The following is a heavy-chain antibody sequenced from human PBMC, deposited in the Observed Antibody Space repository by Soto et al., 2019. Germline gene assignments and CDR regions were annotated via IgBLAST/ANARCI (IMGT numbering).Heavy chain of an antibody. CDR3: ARGSLFTMVRGVESEDEYFQH. Sequence: EASVKVSCKVSGYTLTELSMHWVRQAPGKGLEWMGWISAYNGNTNYAQKLQGRVTMTTDTSTSTAYMELRSLRSDDTAVYYCARGSLFTMVRGVESEDEYFQHWGQGTLVTVSS. V-gene: IGHV1-18*01. CDR2: ISAYNGNT. CDR1: GYTLTELS. J-gene: IGHJ1*01. D-gene: IGHD3-10*01.